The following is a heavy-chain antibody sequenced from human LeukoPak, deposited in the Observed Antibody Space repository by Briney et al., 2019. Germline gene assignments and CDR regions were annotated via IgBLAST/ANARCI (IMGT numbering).Heavy chain of an antibody. Sequence: PSETLSLTCTVSGGSISSSSYYWGWIRQPPGKGLEWIGSIYYSGSIYYNPSLKSRVTISVDTSKNQFSLKLSSVTAADTAVYYCARLYGSGSYWGQGTLVTVSS. CDR3: ARLYGSGSY. CDR2: IYYSGSI. J-gene: IGHJ4*02. CDR1: GGSISSSSYY. V-gene: IGHV4-39*07. D-gene: IGHD3-10*01.